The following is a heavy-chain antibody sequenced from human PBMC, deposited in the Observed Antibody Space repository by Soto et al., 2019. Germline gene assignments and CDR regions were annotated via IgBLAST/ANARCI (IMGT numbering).Heavy chain of an antibody. V-gene: IGHV1-8*01. CDR3: ARAARIGSYYYMDV. CDR1: GYTFTSYG. Sequence: ASVKVSCKASGYTFTSYGINWVRQATGQGLEWMGWMNPNSGNTGYAQKFQGRVTMTRNTSISTAYMELSSLRSEDTAVYYCARAARIGSYYYMDVWGKGTTVTVSS. D-gene: IGHD3-10*01. J-gene: IGHJ6*03. CDR2: MNPNSGNT.